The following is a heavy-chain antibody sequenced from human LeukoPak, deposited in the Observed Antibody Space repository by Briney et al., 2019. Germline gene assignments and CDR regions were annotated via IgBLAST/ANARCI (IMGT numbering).Heavy chain of an antibody. J-gene: IGHJ6*03. V-gene: IGHV3-23*01. CDR2: ISGSGDNT. Sequence: GGSLRLSCAASGLTFRSYAMNWVRQAPGKGLEWVSAISGSGDNTYYAHSVKGRFTISRDNSKNTLYLQMNSLRAEDTAVYYCAKTLRDYGDRSYYYYMDVWGKGTTVTISS. D-gene: IGHD4-17*01. CDR3: AKTLRDYGDRSYYYYMDV. CDR1: GLTFRSYA.